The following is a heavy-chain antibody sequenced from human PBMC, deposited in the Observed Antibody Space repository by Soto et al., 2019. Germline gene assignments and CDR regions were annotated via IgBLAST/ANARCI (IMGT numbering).Heavy chain of an antibody. CDR3: VRQEAAAGAYYYYGMDV. V-gene: IGHV1-18*01. J-gene: IGHJ6*02. D-gene: IGHD6-13*01. CDR2: ISAYNGNT. CDR1: GYTFTSYG. Sequence: VASVKVSCKASGYTFTSYGISWVRQAPGQGLEWMGWISAYNGNTNYAQKLQGRVTMTTDTSTSTAYMELRSLRSDDTAVYYCVRQEAAAGAYYYYGMDVWGQGTTVTVSS.